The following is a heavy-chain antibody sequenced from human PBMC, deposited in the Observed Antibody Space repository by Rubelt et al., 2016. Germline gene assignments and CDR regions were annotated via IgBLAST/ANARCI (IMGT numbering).Heavy chain of an antibody. Sequence: QLQLQESGPGLVKPSETLSLTCTVSGGSISSSSYYWGWIRQPPGKGLEWIGSIYYSGSTNYNPSLKSRVTISVDTSKNQFSLKLSSVTAADTAVYYCARAVIAVAGVFDYWGQGTLVTVSS. CDR3: ARAVIAVAGVFDY. D-gene: IGHD6-19*01. CDR1: GGSISSSSYY. CDR2: IYYSGST. V-gene: IGHV4-39*07. J-gene: IGHJ4*02.